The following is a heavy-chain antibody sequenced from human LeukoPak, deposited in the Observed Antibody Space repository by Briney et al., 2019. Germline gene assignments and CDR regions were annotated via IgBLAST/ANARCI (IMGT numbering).Heavy chain of an antibody. J-gene: IGHJ5*02. CDR1: GYTFTSYD. V-gene: IGHV1-8*01. CDR2: MNPNSGNT. Sequence: ASVKVSCKASGYTFTSYDINWVRQATGQGLEWMGWMNPNSGNTGYAQKFQGRVTMTRNTSISTAYMELSSLRSEDTAVYYCARAFVVVVAATAWWFDPWGQGTLVTVSS. D-gene: IGHD2-15*01. CDR3: ARAFVVVVAATAWWFDP.